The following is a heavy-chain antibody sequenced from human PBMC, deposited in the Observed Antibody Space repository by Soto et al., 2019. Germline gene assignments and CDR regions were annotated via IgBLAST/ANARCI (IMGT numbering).Heavy chain of an antibody. CDR1: GGSFSGYY. Sequence: PSETLSLTCAVYGGSFSGYYWSWIRQPPGKGLEWIGEINHSGSTNYNPSLKSRVTISVDTSKNQFSLKLSSVTAADTAVYYCARGSNLKRYFSWGQGTLVTSPQ. CDR2: INHSGST. CDR3: ARGSNLKRYFS. D-gene: IGHD3-9*01. J-gene: IGHJ4*02. V-gene: IGHV4-34*01.